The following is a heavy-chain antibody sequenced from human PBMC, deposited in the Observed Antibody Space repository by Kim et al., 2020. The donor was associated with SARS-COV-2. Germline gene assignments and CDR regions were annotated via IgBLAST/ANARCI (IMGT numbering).Heavy chain of an antibody. CDR3: ARGSSGMGNDY. CDR2: T. Sequence: TYYADSVKGRFTISRHNSKNTLYLQMNSLRAEDTAVYYCARGSSGMGNDYWGQGTLVTVSS. J-gene: IGHJ4*02. D-gene: IGHD6-19*01. V-gene: IGHV3-53*04.